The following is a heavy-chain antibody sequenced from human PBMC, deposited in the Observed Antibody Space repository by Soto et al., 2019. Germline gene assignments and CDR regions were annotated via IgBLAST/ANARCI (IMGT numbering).Heavy chain of an antibody. V-gene: IGHV1-69*06. CDR2: IIPIFGTA. D-gene: IGHD3-22*01. CDR1: GGTFSSYA. Sequence: SVKVSCKASGGTFSSYAISWVRRAPGQGLEWMGGIIPIFGTANYAQKFQGRVTITAGKSTSTAYMELSSLRSEDTAVYYCAREYYYDSSGYASDAFDIWGQGTMVTVSS. CDR3: AREYYYDSSGYASDAFDI. J-gene: IGHJ3*02.